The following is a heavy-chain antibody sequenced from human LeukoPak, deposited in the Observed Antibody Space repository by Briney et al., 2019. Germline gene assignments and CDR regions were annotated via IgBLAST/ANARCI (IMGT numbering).Heavy chain of an antibody. CDR3: ATGGGVITGTAPFDY. CDR2: IYTSGST. CDR1: GGSISSGDYY. D-gene: IGHD1-7*01. V-gene: IGHV4-61*02. J-gene: IGHJ4*02. Sequence: SETLSLACTVSGGSISSGDYYWSWIRQPAGKGLEWIGRIYTSGSTNYNPSLKSRVTMSVDTSKNQFSLKLSSVTAADTAVYYCATGGGVITGTAPFDYWGQGTLVTVSS.